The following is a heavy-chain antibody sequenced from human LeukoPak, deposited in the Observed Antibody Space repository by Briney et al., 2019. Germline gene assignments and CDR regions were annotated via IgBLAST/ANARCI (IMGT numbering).Heavy chain of an antibody. J-gene: IGHJ4*02. CDR3: VIGVGWQPDY. D-gene: IGHD2-15*01. V-gene: IGHV4-59*02. Sequence: SVTLSLPRTFFGDSDPVYYLNGVRRPPGRGLVGMGHHPKIWTTKPTPSLKSRLTISADTSKNQFSLKLRSVTAADTAVYYCVIGVGWQPDYWGQGALVTVSS. CDR1: GDSDPVYY. CDR2: HPKIWTT.